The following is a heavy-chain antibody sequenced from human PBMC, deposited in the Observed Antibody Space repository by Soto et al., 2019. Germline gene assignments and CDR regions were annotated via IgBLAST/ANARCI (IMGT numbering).Heavy chain of an antibody. CDR1: GFTFSSYS. V-gene: IGHV3-21*01. D-gene: IGHD6-6*01. J-gene: IGHJ6*02. Sequence: EVQLVESGGGLVKPGGSLRLYCAASGFTFSSYSMNWVRQAPGKGLEWVSSISSSSFSINYADSVKGRFSISRDNAQNSLHLQMNNLRAEDTAVYYCARNESSNIYGMDVWGQGTTVTVSS. CDR3: ARNESSNIYGMDV. CDR2: ISSSSFSI.